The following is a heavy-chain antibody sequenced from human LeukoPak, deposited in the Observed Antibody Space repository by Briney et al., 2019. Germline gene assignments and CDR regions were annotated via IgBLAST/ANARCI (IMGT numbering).Heavy chain of an antibody. CDR2: ISSSSSYI. V-gene: IGHV3-21*01. J-gene: IGHJ4*02. D-gene: IGHD2/OR15-2a*01. CDR1: GFTFSSYS. Sequence: GGSLRLSCAASGFTFSSYSMNWVRQASGKGLEWVSSISSSSSYIYYADSVKGRLTISRDNSKNTLYLQMNSLRAEDTAVYYCAREGPRGNSQFDYWGQGTLVTVSS. CDR3: AREGPRGNSQFDY.